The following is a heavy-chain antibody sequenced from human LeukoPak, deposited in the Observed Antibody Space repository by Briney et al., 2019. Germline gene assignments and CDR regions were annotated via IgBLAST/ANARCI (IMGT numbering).Heavy chain of an antibody. CDR3: ASGGVGDDAFDI. V-gene: IGHV4-59*01. Sequence: PSETLSLTCTVSGGSISRYYWSWIRQTPGKGLEWIGYIYYSGSTNYNPSLKSRVTISVDTSKNQFSLKLSSVTAADTAVYYCASGGVGDDAFDIWGQGTMVTVSS. J-gene: IGHJ3*02. CDR2: IYYSGST. D-gene: IGHD4-17*01. CDR1: GGSISRYY.